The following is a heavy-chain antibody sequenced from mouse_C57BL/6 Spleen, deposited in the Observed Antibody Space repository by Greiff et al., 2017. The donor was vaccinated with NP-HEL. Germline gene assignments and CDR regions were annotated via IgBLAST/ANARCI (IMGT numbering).Heavy chain of an antibody. D-gene: IGHD4-1*01. V-gene: IGHV5-4*01. Sequence: DVQLVESGGGLVKPGGSLKLSCAASGFTFSSYAMSWVRQTPEKRLEWVATISDGGSYTYYPDNVKGRFTISRDNAKNNLYLQMSHLKSEDTAMYYCARDRRNWGDWYFDVWGTGTTVTVSS. CDR1: GFTFSSYA. CDR3: ARDRRNWGDWYFDV. J-gene: IGHJ1*03. CDR2: ISDGGSYT.